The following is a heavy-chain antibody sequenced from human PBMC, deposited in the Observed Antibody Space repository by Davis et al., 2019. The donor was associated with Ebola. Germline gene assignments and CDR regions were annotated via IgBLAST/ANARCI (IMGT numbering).Heavy chain of an antibody. CDR3: ARLSSSVAGLY. CDR1: GGSIGSTTYY. CDR2: IHYGGST. D-gene: IGHD6-19*01. V-gene: IGHV4-39*01. Sequence: SETLSLTCTVSGGSIGSTTYYWGWIRQPPGKGLEWIASIHYGGSTYYTPSLKSRVIISVDTSRKQFSLNLSSVTAADTAIYYCARLSSSVAGLYWGQGILVTVSS. J-gene: IGHJ4*02.